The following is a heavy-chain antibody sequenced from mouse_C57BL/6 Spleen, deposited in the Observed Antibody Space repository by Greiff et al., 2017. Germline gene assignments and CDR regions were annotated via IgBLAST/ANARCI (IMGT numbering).Heavy chain of an antibody. Sequence: QVQLQQSGAELVMPGASVKLSCKASGYTFTSYWMHWVKQRPGQGLEWIGEIDPSDSYTNYNQKFKGKSTLTVDKSSSTAYMQLSSLTSEDSAVYYCASIYYGKGDYFDYWGQGTTLTVSS. CDR3: ASIYYGKGDYFDY. V-gene: IGHV1-69*01. CDR1: GYTFTSYW. D-gene: IGHD2-1*01. CDR2: IDPSDSYT. J-gene: IGHJ2*01.